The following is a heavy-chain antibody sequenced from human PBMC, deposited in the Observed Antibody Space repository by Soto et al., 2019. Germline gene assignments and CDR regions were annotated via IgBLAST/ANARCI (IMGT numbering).Heavy chain of an antibody. CDR2: ISSSSSYT. D-gene: IGHD1-26*01. CDR3: AKDPPWTVGPLAMDV. CDR1: GFTFSDYY. J-gene: IGHJ6*02. Sequence: GGSLRLSCAASGFTFSDYYMSWIRQAPGKGLEWVSYISSSSSYTNYADSVKGRFTISRDNAKNSLYLQMDSLRVEDTAVYYCAKDPPWTVGPLAMDVWGQGTTVTVSS. V-gene: IGHV3-11*05.